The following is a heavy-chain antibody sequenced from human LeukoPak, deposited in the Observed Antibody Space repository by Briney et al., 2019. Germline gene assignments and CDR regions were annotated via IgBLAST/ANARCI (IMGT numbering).Heavy chain of an antibody. J-gene: IGHJ4*02. Sequence: ASVKVSCKASGYTFTGYYMHWVRQAPGQGLEWMGWINPNSGGTNYAQKFQGRVTMTRDTSISTAYMELSRLRSDDTAVYYCARASSGYCSGGSCYSDYWGQGNPGHRLL. V-gene: IGHV1-2*02. D-gene: IGHD2-15*01. CDR1: GYTFTGYY. CDR2: INPNSGGT. CDR3: ARASSGYCSGGSCYSDY.